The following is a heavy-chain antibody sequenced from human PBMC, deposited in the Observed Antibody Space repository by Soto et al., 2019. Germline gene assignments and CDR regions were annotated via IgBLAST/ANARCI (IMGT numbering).Heavy chain of an antibody. D-gene: IGHD6-6*01. CDR1: GYTFTTYG. CDR2: INASNGNT. V-gene: IGHV1-3*01. J-gene: IGHJ4*02. Sequence: ASVKVSCKASGYTFTTYGIHWVRQAPGQRLEWMGWINASNGNTKYSQNFQGRVTITTDTSTSTAYMELRSLRSEDTAVYYCARDPEGEVCVSARPFDYWGQGTLVTVSS. CDR3: ARDPEGEVCVSARPFDY.